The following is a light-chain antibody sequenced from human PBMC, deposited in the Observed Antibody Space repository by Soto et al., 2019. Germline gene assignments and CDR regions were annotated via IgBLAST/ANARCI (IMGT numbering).Light chain of an antibody. CDR2: SAS. V-gene: IGKV3-15*01. Sequence: EIVMTQSPATLSVSPGERATLSCRASQSISTELAWYQQKPGQPPRLLIYSASTRATGVPARFTGSGSGSEFPLTIGRLPSGDFAVYYRQQGQHWPLPFGQGTRLEI. CDR3: QQGQHWPLP. J-gene: IGKJ2*01. CDR1: QSISTE.